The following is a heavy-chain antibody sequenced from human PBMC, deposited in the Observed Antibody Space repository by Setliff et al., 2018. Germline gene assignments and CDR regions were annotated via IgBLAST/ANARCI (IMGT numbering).Heavy chain of an antibody. CDR3: ARDLYDYVWGTYRYHDAFDI. Sequence: SETLSLTCTVSGGSISSSSYYWGWIRQPPGKGLEWIGSIYYRGSTYYNPSLKSRVTISIDTSKNQFSLKLSSVTAAGTAVYYCARDLYDYVWGTYRYHDAFDIWGQGTMVTVSS. CDR2: IYYRGST. V-gene: IGHV4-39*07. D-gene: IGHD3-16*02. CDR1: GGSISSSSYY. J-gene: IGHJ3*02.